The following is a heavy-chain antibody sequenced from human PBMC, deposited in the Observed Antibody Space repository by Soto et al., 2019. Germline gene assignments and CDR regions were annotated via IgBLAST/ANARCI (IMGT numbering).Heavy chain of an antibody. J-gene: IGHJ5*02. CDR2: IYYSGST. V-gene: IGHV4-30-4*01. Sequence: SETLSLTCTVSGGSISSGDYYWSWIRQPPGKGLEWIGYIYYSGSTYYNPSLKSRVTISVDTSKNQFSLKLSSVTAADTAVYYCARAVFLELERLPNWFDPWGQGTLVTVSS. D-gene: IGHD1-1*01. CDR1: GGSISSGDYY. CDR3: ARAVFLELERLPNWFDP.